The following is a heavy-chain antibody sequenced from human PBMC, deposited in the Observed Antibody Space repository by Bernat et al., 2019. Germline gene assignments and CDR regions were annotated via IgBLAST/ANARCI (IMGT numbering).Heavy chain of an antibody. CDR1: GYTFTSYG. J-gene: IGHJ4*02. CDR3: AGVYVTIFGVVTSSPYFDY. Sequence: QVQLVQSGAEVKKPGASVKVSCKASGYTFTSYGISWVRQAPGQGLEWMGWISAYNGNTNYAQKLQGRVTMTTDTSTSTAYMELRSLRSDATAVYYCAGVYVTIFGVVTSSPYFDYWGQGTLVTVSS. D-gene: IGHD3-3*01. V-gene: IGHV1-18*01. CDR2: ISAYNGNT.